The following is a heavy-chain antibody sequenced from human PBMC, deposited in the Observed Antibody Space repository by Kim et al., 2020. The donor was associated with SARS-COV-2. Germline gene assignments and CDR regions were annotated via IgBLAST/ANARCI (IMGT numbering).Heavy chain of an antibody. CDR2: ISYDGSNK. D-gene: IGHD3-22*01. Sequence: GGSLRLSCAASGFTFSSYGMHWVRQAPGKGLEWVAVISYDGSNKYYADSVKGRFTISRDNSKNTLYLQMNSLRAEDTAVYYCARGGPMIVVYPFDYWGQG. J-gene: IGHJ4*02. CDR1: GFTFSSYG. CDR3: ARGGPMIVVYPFDY. V-gene: IGHV3-33*05.